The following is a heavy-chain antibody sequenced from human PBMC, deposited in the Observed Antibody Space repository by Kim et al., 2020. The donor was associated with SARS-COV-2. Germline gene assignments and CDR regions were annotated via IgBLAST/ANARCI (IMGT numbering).Heavy chain of an antibody. CDR3: ARSGQRRYFDWTDYHDAFDI. D-gene: IGHD3-9*01. V-gene: IGHV4-59*01. Sequence: SETLSLTCTVSGGSISSYYWSWIRQPPGKGLEWIGYIYYSGSTNYNPSLKSRVTISVDTSKNQFSLKLSSVTAADTAVYYCARSGQRRYFDWTDYHDAFDIWGQGTMVTVSS. CDR1: GGSISSYY. J-gene: IGHJ3*02. CDR2: IYYSGST.